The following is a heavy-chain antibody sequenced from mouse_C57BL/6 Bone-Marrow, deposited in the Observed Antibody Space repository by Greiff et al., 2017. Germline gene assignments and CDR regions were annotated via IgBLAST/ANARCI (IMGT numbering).Heavy chain of an antibody. CDR2: IYPRSGNT. Sequence: VQLVESGAELARPGASVKLSCKASGYTFTSYGISWVKQRTGQGLEWIGEIYPRSGNTYYNEKFKGKATLTADKSSSTAYMELRSLTSEDSAVYFCARRWSTVVGEFAYWGQGTLVTVSA. J-gene: IGHJ3*01. D-gene: IGHD1-1*01. V-gene: IGHV1-81*01. CDR3: ARRWSTVVGEFAY. CDR1: GYTFTSYG.